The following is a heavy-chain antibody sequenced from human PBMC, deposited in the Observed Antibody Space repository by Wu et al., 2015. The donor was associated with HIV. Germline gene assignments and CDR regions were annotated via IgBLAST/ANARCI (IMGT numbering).Heavy chain of an antibody. V-gene: IGHV1-2*02. CDR1: EYPFTDYF. CDR2: INPNSGDT. CDR3: ARGGVYGVNVGDYSYYYYIRR. J-gene: IGHJ6*03. D-gene: IGHD4-23*01. Sequence: QVLLVQSGAEVKKPGASVKVSCKTSEYPFTDYFLHWVRQAPGQGLQWMGWINPNSGDTNYAQKFQGRVTMTRDTSLRTAYMELTRLRSDDTAVYYCARGGVYGVNVGDYSYYYYIRRLGQRDHGHRLL.